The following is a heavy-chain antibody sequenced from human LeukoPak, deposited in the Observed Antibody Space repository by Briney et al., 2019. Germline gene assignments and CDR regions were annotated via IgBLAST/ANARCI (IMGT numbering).Heavy chain of an antibody. CDR2: IYYSGST. CDR1: GGSISSSSYY. D-gene: IGHD3-9*01. V-gene: IGHV4-39*07. J-gene: IGHJ4*02. CDR3: AREDILTGYEDY. Sequence: TLSLTCTVSGGSISSSSYYWGWIRQPPGKGLEWIGSIYYSGSTYYNPSLKSRVTISVDTSKNQFSLKLSSVTAADTAVYYCAREDILTGYEDYWGQGTLVTVSS.